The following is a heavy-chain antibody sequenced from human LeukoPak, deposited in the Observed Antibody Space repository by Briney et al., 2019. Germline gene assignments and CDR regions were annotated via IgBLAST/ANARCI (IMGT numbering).Heavy chain of an antibody. V-gene: IGHV3-48*04. CDR2: ISSSSRTV. D-gene: IGHD3-16*01. J-gene: IGHJ4*02. Sequence: GGSLRLSCAASGFTFTNYSVHWVRQARGKGPEWLSYISSSSRTVFYADSVKGRFTISRDNAKKSLYLQMNSLTVEDTAIYYCATGAVAGGYWGQGTLVTVSS. CDR3: ATGAVAGGY. CDR1: GFTFTNYS.